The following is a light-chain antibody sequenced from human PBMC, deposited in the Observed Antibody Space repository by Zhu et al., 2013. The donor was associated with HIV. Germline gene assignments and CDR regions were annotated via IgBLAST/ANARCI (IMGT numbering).Light chain of an antibody. CDR1: LSLLYNSNNKNY. CDR2: GAS. CDR3: QQYGDSPYT. J-gene: IGKJ2*01. Sequence: DIVMTQSPDSLAVSLGERATINCRSRLSLLYNSNNKNYLAWYQQKPGQPPKLIIYGASTRESGVPDRFSGSGSGTDFTLTISSLEPEDFAVYYCQQYGDSPYTFGQGTNLEIK. V-gene: IGKV4-1*01.